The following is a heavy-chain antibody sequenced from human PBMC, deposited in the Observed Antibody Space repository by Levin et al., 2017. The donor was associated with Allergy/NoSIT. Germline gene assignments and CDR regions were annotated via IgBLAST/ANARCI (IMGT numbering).Heavy chain of an antibody. Sequence: ASVKVSCKASGYTFISYGFSWVRQAPGQGLEWMGWISAHNGNTNYAQNLQGRVTMTTDTYTSTDYMELRRLRSDDTAVYYCAAYISLVRGVPKYYFDYWGQGTLVTVSS. CDR1: GYTFISYG. D-gene: IGHD3-10*01. CDR2: ISAHNGNT. V-gene: IGHV1-18*01. J-gene: IGHJ4*02. CDR3: AAYISLVRGVPKYYFDY.